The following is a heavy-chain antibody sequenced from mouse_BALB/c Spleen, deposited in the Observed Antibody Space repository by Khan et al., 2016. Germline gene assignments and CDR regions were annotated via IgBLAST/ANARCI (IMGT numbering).Heavy chain of an antibody. CDR3: ARLRRVYAMDY. CDR2: ISYDGSN. CDR1: GYSITSGYY. J-gene: IGHJ4*01. D-gene: IGHD2-12*01. Sequence: EVKLLESGPGLVKPSQSLSLTCSVTGYSITSGYYWNWIRQFPGNNLEWMGYISYDGSNNYNPSLKNRISIARDPSKNQFFLKLNSVTTEDTATYYCARLRRVYAMDYWGQGTSVTVSS. V-gene: IGHV3-6*02.